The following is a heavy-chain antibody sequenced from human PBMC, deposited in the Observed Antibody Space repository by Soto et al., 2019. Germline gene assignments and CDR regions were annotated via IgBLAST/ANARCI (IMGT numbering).Heavy chain of an antibody. J-gene: IGHJ6*02. CDR1: GFTVSSNY. V-gene: IGHV3-53*01. D-gene: IGHD2-21*01. CDR3: ASLAPCCYYYCMDV. Sequence: LRLSCAASGFTVSSNYMSWVRQAPGKGLEWVSVIYSGGSTYYADSVKGRFTTSRDNSKNTLYLQMNSLRAEDTAVYYCASLAPCCYYYCMDVWCQATSGTVSS. CDR2: IYSGGST.